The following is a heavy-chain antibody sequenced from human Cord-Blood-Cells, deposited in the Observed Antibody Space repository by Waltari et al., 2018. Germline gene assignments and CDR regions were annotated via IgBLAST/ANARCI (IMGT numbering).Heavy chain of an antibody. V-gene: IGHV1-3*01. J-gene: IGHJ6*03. CDR2: NNAGNGNT. CDR1: GYTFTSYA. Sequence: QVQLVQSGAEVKKPGASVKVSCKASGYTFTSYAMHWVRQAPGQRLEWMGWNNAGNGNTKYSQTFQGRVTITRDTSASTAYMELSSLRSEDTAVYYCARDGLSGGSGSYYYYYYMDVWGKGTTVTVSS. D-gene: IGHD3-10*01. CDR3: ARDGLSGGSGSYYYYYYMDV.